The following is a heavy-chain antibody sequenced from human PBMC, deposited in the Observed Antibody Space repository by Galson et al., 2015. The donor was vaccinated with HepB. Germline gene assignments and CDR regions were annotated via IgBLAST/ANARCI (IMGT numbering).Heavy chain of an antibody. CDR3: AREGPALAAPGAFDS. CDR2: ISGSSSYI. CDR1: I. J-gene: IGHJ4*02. V-gene: IGHV3-21*01. D-gene: IGHD6-13*01. Sequence: ILNWVRQAPGKGLEWVSSISGSSSYIYYADSVKGRFTISRDNAKNSLYLQMNNLRAEDTAVYYCAREGPALAAPGAFDSWGQGTLVTVSS.